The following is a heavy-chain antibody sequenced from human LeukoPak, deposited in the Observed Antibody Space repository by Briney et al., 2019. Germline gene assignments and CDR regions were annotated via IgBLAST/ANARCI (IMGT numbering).Heavy chain of an antibody. CDR1: GGTFSSYA. D-gene: IGHD1-14*01. Sequence: SVKLSCKASGGTFSSYAISWVRQASGQGLEWMGGIIPIFGSANYAQKFQGRVTITADESTSTAYMELSSLISEDTALYYCARGTTSTYYYMDVWGKGTTVTVSS. CDR2: IIPIFGSA. J-gene: IGHJ6*03. CDR3: ARGTTSTYYYMDV. V-gene: IGHV1-69*13.